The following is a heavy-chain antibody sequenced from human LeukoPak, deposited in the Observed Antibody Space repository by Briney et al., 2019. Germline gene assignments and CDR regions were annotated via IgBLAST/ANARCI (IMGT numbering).Heavy chain of an antibody. D-gene: IGHD6-13*01. CDR3: ARRGIAAAGTYYYYGMDV. Sequence: SETLSLTCVVYGGSFSGCYWSWIRQPPGKGLEWIGEINHSGSTNYNPSLKNRVTISVDTSKNQFSLKLSSVTAADTAVYYCARRGIAAAGTYYYYGMDVWGQGTTVTVSS. CDR2: INHSGST. V-gene: IGHV4-34*01. J-gene: IGHJ6*02. CDR1: GGSFSGCY.